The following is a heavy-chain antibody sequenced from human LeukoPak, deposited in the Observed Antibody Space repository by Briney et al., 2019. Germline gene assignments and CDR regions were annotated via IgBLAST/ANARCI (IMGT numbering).Heavy chain of an antibody. D-gene: IGHD3-10*01. J-gene: IGHJ2*01. V-gene: IGHV3-23*01. CDR1: GFTFSNYA. CDR3: ARVPRGFGEREYFDL. CDR2: ISASDGRT. Sequence: GGSLRLSCAASGFTFSNYAMTWVRQAPGKGLEWVSAISASDGRTYYADSVKGRFTISRDNAKNSLYLQMNSLRAEDTAVYYCARVPRGFGEREYFDLWGRGTLVTVSS.